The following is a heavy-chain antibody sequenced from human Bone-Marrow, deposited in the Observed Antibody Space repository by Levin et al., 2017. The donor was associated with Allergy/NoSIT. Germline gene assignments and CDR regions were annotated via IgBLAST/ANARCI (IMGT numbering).Heavy chain of an antibody. D-gene: IGHD6-13*01. Sequence: NPGGSLRLSCAASGFTFSSYNMNWVRQAPGKGLEWVSSISTSSSYIYYADSVKGRFTISRDNAKNSLYLHMNSLRAEDTAVYYCARGRGSTPPYYIDGWGKGTTVTVSS. CDR1: GFTFSSYN. J-gene: IGHJ6*03. CDR2: ISTSSSYI. CDR3: ARGRGSTPPYYIDG. V-gene: IGHV3-21*01.